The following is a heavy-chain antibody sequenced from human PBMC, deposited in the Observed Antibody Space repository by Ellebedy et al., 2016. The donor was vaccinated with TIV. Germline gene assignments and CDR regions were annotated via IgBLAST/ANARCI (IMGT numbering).Heavy chain of an antibody. CDR2: ISYDGSNK. Sequence: GESLKISCAASGFTFSSYGMHWVRQAPGKGLEWVAVISYDGSNKYYADSVKGRFTISRDNSKNTLYLQMNSLRAEDTAVYYCAKGPYVSGSYGGMDVWGQGTTVTVSS. V-gene: IGHV3-30*18. D-gene: IGHD3-10*01. CDR1: GFTFSSYG. J-gene: IGHJ6*02. CDR3: AKGPYVSGSYGGMDV.